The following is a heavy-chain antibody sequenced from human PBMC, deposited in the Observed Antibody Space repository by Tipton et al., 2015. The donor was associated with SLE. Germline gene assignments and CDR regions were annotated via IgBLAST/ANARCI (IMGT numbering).Heavy chain of an antibody. CDR2: ISYDGSDK. D-gene: IGHD3-16*02. J-gene: IGHJ6*02. V-gene: IGHV3-30*04. CDR1: GFTFSTYT. CDR3: ARLLSNYYGMDV. Sequence: RSLRLSCAASGFTFSTYTMHWVRQAPGKGLEWVAVISYDGSDKYYADSVKGRFTISRDNSKNTLYPQMNSLRAEDTAVYYCARLLSNYYGMDVWGRGTTVTVSS.